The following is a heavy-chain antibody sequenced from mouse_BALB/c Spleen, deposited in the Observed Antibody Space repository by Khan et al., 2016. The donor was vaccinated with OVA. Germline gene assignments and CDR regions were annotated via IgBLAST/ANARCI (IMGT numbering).Heavy chain of an antibody. Sequence: QVQLQQSGPELVKPGTSVKMSCKASGYTFTDYVLTWVKQKSGQGLEWIGEIYPGSGNTYYNEKFKDKATLTADKSSDTAYMQLSSLASEDSAVYFCASGGYGTSGAFWGQGTLVTVSA. J-gene: IGHJ3*01. CDR1: GYTFTDYV. D-gene: IGHD1-1*01. V-gene: IGHV1-81*01. CDR3: ASGGYGTSGAF. CDR2: IYPGSGNT.